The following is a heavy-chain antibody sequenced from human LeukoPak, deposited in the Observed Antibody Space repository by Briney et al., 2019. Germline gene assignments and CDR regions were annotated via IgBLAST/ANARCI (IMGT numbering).Heavy chain of an antibody. Sequence: PSETLSLTCTVSGGSISSSSYYWGWIRQPPGKGLEWIGSIYYSGSTYYNPSLKSRVTISVDTSKNQFSLKLSSVTAADTAVYYCARRRGVKGYYDKEHDAFDIWGQGTMVTVSS. CDR3: ARRRGVKGYYDKEHDAFDI. CDR1: GGSISSSSYY. D-gene: IGHD3-22*01. CDR2: IYYSGST. V-gene: IGHV4-39*07. J-gene: IGHJ3*02.